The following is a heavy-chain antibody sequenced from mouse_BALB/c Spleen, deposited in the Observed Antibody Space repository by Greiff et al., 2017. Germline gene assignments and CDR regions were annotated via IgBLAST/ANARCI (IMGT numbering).Heavy chain of an antibody. V-gene: IGHV3-8*02. CDR2: ISYSGST. J-gene: IGHJ3*01. CDR3: ASNYGNFAWFAY. D-gene: IGHD2-1*01. Sequence: EVKLVESGPSLVKPSQTLSLTCSVTGDSITSGYWNWIRKFPGNKLEYMGYISYSGSTYYNPSLKSRISITRDTSKNQYYLQLNSVTTEDTATYYCASNYGNFAWFAYWGQGTLVTVSA. CDR1: GDSITSGY.